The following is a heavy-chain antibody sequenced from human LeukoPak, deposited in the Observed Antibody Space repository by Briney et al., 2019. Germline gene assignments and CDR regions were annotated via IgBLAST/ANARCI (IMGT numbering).Heavy chain of an antibody. CDR1: GGSISSSSYY. CDR3: ARDLRDTSIAAAGTGGDY. V-gene: IGHV4-39*07. J-gene: IGHJ4*02. CDR2: IYHSGST. Sequence: SETLSLTCTVSGGSISSSSYYWGWIRQPPGKGLEWIGYIYHSGSTYYNPSLKSRVTISVDRSKNQFSLKLSSVTAADTAVYYCARDLRDTSIAAAGTGGDYWGQGTLVTVSS. D-gene: IGHD6-13*01.